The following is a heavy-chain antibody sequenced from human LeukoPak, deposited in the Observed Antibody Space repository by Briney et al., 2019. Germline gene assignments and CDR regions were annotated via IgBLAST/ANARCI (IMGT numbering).Heavy chain of an antibody. CDR2: IKQDGSEK. J-gene: IGHJ4*02. D-gene: IGHD1-26*01. V-gene: IGHV3-7*01. Sequence: PGGSLRLSCAASGFTFSSYWMSWVRQAPGKGLEWVANIKQDGSEKYYVDSVKGRFTISRDNAKNSLYLQMNSLRAEDTAVYYCARGGGNYYETIDYWGQGTLVTVSS. CDR3: ARGGGNYYETIDY. CDR1: GFTFSSYW.